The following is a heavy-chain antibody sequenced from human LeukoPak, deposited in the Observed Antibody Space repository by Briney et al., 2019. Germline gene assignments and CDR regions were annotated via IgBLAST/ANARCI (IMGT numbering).Heavy chain of an antibody. CDR2: INPSGGST. CDR3: ARSQPHDAFDI. V-gene: IGHV1-46*01. CDR1: GYTFTSYY. D-gene: IGHD5-18*01. J-gene: IGHJ3*02. Sequence: ASVKVSCTAFGYTFTSYYMHWVRQAPGQGLEWMGIINPSGGSTSYAQKFQGRVTMTRDTSTSTVYMELSSLRSEDTAVYYCARSQPHDAFDIWGQGTMVTVSS.